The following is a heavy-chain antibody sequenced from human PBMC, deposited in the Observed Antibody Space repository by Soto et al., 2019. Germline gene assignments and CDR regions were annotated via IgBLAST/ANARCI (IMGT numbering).Heavy chain of an antibody. J-gene: IGHJ1*01. V-gene: IGHV3-30*18. CDR2: ISYDGSNK. CDR3: AKDSRYNWNDGFLQH. Sequence: GSLRLSCAASGFTFSISGMHWVRQAPGKGLEWVAVISYDGSNKYYADSVKGRFPISKDNSKNTLYLQMNSLRAEDTAVYYCAKDSRYNWNDGFLQHWGQGTLVTVAS. CDR1: GFTFSISG. D-gene: IGHD1-20*01.